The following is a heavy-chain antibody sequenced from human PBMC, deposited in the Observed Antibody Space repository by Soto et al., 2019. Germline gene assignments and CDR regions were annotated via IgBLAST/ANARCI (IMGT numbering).Heavy chain of an antibody. CDR3: AKEGAAVTSPAYFDY. Sequence: GGSLRLSCAASGFTFDDYAMHWVRQAPGKGLEWVSGISWNSGSIGYADSVKGRFTISRDNAKNSLYLQMNSLRAEDTALYYCAKEGAAVTSPAYFDYWGQGTLVTVSS. V-gene: IGHV3-9*01. J-gene: IGHJ4*02. CDR2: ISWNSGSI. CDR1: GFTFDDYA. D-gene: IGHD4-17*01.